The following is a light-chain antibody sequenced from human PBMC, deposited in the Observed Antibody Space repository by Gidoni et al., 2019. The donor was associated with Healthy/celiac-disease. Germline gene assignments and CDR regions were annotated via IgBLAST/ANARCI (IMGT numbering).Light chain of an antibody. CDR1: QSISSY. V-gene: IGKV1-39*01. J-gene: IGKJ1*01. CDR2: AAS. CDR3: QQSYSTPWT. Sequence: EIQMPQSPSSLSASVGDRVTITFRASQSISSYLNWYQQKPGKAPKLLIYAASSLPSGVPSRFSGSGSGTDFTLTISSLQPEDFATYYCQQSYSTPWTFXQXTKVEIK.